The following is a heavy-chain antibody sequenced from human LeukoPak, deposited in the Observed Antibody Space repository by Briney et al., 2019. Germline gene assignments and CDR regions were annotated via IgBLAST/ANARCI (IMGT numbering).Heavy chain of an antibody. J-gene: IGHJ3*02. D-gene: IGHD1-26*01. CDR3: ARPIVGAAYDAFDI. CDR2: ISAYNGNT. CDR1: GYTFTGYY. Sequence: GASVKVSCKASGYTFTGYYMHWVRQAPGQGPEWMGWISAYNGNTNYAKKLQGRITMTTDTSTSTAYMELRSLRSDDTAVYYCARPIVGAAYDAFDIWGQGTMVTVSS. V-gene: IGHV1-18*04.